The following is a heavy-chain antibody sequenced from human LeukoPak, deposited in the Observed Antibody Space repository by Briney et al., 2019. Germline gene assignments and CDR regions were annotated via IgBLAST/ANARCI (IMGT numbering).Heavy chain of an antibody. CDR3: ARTQFLYFFDY. CDR2: INPSGSS. D-gene: IGHD2/OR15-2a*01. Sequence: SGTLSLTCAVSGGSFSGYSWSWIRQSPGKGLEWIGEINPSGSSNNNPSLKSRVTMSVDTSKSQFSLKVSSVTAADTAVYFCARTQFLYFFDYWSQGTLVTVSS. CDR1: GGSFSGYS. V-gene: IGHV4-34*01. J-gene: IGHJ4*02.